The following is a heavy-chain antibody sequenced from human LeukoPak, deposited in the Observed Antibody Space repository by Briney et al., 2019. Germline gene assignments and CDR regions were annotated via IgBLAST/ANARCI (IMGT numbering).Heavy chain of an antibody. V-gene: IGHV3-23*01. CDR1: GFSFIDYA. D-gene: IGHD3-22*01. CDR2: IKAGGGTT. CDR3: AKDSGSGVTMSIWGQ. J-gene: IGHJ4*02. Sequence: SGGSLQLSCAASGFSFIDYAMSWVRQAPGKGLEWVSVIKAGGGTTCYADSVKGRFTISRDKMKNTLFLQMNSLRVEDTAVYYCAKDSGSGVTMSIWGQWGQGTLVTVSS.